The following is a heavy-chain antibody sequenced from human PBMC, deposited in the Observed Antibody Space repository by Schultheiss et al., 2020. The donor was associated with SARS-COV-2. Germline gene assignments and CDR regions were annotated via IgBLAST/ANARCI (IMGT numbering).Heavy chain of an antibody. V-gene: IGHV4-31*03. D-gene: IGHD2-15*01. Sequence: SETLSLTCTVSGGSISSGGYSWSWIRQHPGKGLEWIGEINHSGSTNYNPSLKSRVTISVDTSKNQFSLKLSSVTAADTAVYYCANRPGDCSGGSCYDDYYYGMDVWGQGTTVTVSS. J-gene: IGHJ6*02. CDR2: INHSGST. CDR1: GGSISSGGYS. CDR3: ANRPGDCSGGSCYDDYYYGMDV.